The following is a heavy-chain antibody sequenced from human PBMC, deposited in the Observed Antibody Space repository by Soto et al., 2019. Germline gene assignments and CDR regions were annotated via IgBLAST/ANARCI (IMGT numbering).Heavy chain of an antibody. CDR1: GFTFSSYA. D-gene: IGHD3-22*01. Sequence: GGSLRLSCSASGFTFSSYAMHWVRQAPGKGLEYVSAISSNGGSTYYADSVKGRFTISRDNSKNTLYLQMSSLRAEDTAVYYCVNRGGKYYYDSSGYREHYYFDYWGQGTLVTVSS. CDR3: VNRGGKYYYDSSGYREHYYFDY. CDR2: ISSNGGST. V-gene: IGHV3-64D*08. J-gene: IGHJ4*02.